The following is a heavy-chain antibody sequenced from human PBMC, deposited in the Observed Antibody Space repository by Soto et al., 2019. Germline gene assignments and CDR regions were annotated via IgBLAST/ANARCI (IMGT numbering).Heavy chain of an antibody. Sequence: QVQLVQSGAEVKKPGASVKVSCKASGYTFTSYGISWVRQAPGQGLEWMGWISAYNGNTNYAQKLQGRVTMTTDTSTSTAYMELRSLRSDDTAVYYCAREDCSVGSCYDSLVDYWGQGTLVTVSS. J-gene: IGHJ4*02. V-gene: IGHV1-18*04. CDR1: GYTFTSYG. CDR2: ISAYNGNT. CDR3: AREDCSVGSCYDSLVDY. D-gene: IGHD2-15*01.